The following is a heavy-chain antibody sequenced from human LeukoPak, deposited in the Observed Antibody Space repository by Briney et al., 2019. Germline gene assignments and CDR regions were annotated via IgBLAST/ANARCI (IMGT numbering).Heavy chain of an antibody. CDR2: IWYDGSNK. J-gene: IGHJ5*02. V-gene: IGHV3-33*01. D-gene: IGHD3-22*01. CDR1: GFTFSNYG. CDR3: ARDYYDSSGYPSFDP. Sequence: PGGSLRLSCAASGFTFSNYGMHWVRQAPGKGLEWVAVIWYDGSNKYYADSVKGRFAISRDNSKNTLYLQMNSLRAEDTAVYYCARDYYDSSGYPSFDPWGQGTLVIVSS.